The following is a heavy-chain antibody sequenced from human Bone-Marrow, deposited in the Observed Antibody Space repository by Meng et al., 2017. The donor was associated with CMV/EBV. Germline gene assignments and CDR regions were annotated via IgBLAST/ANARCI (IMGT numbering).Heavy chain of an antibody. CDR1: GYTFTGYD. J-gene: IGHJ4*01. CDR3: AREASAAAGSGGFDY. V-gene: IGHV1-8*01. Sequence: ASVKVSCKSSGYTFTGYDINWVRQAAGQGLEWMGWMNPNSGNTGSAQKFQGRITMTRNTSISTAYMELSSLRSEDTAVYYCAREASAAAGSGGFDYWGRGTLVTVSS. CDR2: MNPNSGNT. D-gene: IGHD6-13*01.